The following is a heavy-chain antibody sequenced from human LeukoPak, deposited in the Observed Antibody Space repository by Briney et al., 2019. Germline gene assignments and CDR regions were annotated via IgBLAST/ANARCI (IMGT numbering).Heavy chain of an antibody. CDR2: INMDGSDT. CDR3: ARGVYYAMDV. CDR1: GFTLSRNY. D-gene: IGHD3-16*01. Sequence: PGGSLRLSCVASGFTLSRNYMHWVRQAPGKGPVWVSGINMDGSDTSYADFVKGRFTVSRDNAKNTLYVQMNSLRADDTAVYYCARGVYYAMDVWGQGTTVTVSS. J-gene: IGHJ6*02. V-gene: IGHV3-74*01.